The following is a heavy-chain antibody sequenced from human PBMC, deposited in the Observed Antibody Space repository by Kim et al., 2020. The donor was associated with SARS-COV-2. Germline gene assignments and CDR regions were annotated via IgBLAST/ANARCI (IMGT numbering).Heavy chain of an antibody. CDR1: GFTFSSYS. D-gene: IGHD3-3*01. Sequence: GGSLRLSCAASGFTFSSYSMNWVRQAPGKGLEWVSYISSSSSTIYYADSVKGRFTISRDNAKNSLYLQMNSLRDEDTAVYYCARANGRTIFGVVASYYYGMDVWGQGTTVTVSS. CDR2: ISSSSSTI. J-gene: IGHJ6*02. CDR3: ARANGRTIFGVVASYYYGMDV. V-gene: IGHV3-48*02.